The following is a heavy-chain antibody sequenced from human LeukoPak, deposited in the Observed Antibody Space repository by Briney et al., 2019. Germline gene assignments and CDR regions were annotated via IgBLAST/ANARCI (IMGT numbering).Heavy chain of an antibody. CDR3: ARQWELIDAFDV. D-gene: IGHD1-26*01. V-gene: IGHV3-48*03. CDR1: GFTFSSYE. J-gene: IGHJ3*01. Sequence: PGGSLRLSCAASGFTFSSYEMNWVRQAPGKGLEWVSYISSSGSTIYYADSVKGRFTISRDNAKDSLFLQMNSLRAEDTAVYYCARQWELIDAFDVWGQGTMVTVSS. CDR2: ISSSGSTI.